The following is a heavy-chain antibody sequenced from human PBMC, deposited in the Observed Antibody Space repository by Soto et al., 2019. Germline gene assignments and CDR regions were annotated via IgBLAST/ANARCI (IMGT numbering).Heavy chain of an antibody. CDR2: IRSKANSYAT. J-gene: IGHJ3*02. CDR1: GFTFSGSA. Sequence: GGSLRLSCAASGFTFSGSAMHWVRQASGKGLEWVGRIRSKANSYATAYAASVKGRFTISRDDSKNTAYLQMNSPKTEDTAVYYCTRHLDYYRYLAFDIWGQGTMVTVSS. D-gene: IGHD3-10*01. CDR3: TRHLDYYRYLAFDI. V-gene: IGHV3-73*01.